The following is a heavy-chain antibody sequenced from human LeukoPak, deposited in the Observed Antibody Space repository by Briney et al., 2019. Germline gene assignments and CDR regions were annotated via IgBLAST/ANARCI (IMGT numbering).Heavy chain of an antibody. Sequence: PGRSLRLSCAASGFTFSTYAMHGVRETPGKALEGLAVISNHGNDGFYADSVKGRFTISRDNSRNTLYLQMDSLRAEDTAVYYCTSDRGTMNDFDSWGQGTLVTVSS. CDR3: TSDRGTMNDFDS. J-gene: IGHJ4*02. D-gene: IGHD1-1*01. V-gene: IGHV3-30*01. CDR1: GFTFSTYA. CDR2: ISNHGNDG.